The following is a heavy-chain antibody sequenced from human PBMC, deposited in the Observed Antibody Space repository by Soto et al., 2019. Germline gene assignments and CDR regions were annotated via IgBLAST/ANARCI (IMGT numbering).Heavy chain of an antibody. CDR1: CGSFSGYY. CDR3: ARIEYYYDSSGYYYYYYYYGMDV. Sequence: SETLSLTCAVYCGSFSGYYWSWIRQPPGKGLEWIGEINHSGSTNYNPSLKSRVTISVDTSKNQFSLKLSSVTAADTAVYYCARIEYYYDSSGYYYYYYYYGMDVWGQGTTVTV. CDR2: INHSGST. J-gene: IGHJ6*02. D-gene: IGHD3-22*01. V-gene: IGHV4-34*01.